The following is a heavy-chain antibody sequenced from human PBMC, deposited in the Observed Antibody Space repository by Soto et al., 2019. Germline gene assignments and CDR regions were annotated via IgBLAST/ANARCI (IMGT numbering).Heavy chain of an antibody. V-gene: IGHV1-8*01. Sequence: QVPLVQSGAEVKKPGASVKVSCKASGYTFTSYDINWVRQATGQGLEWRGWMNPNSGNTGYAQKFQGRVTMTRNTSISTAYMELSSLSSEDTAVYYCARGLVEWGQYYYYYMDVWGKGTTVTVSS. CDR2: MNPNSGNT. CDR1: GYTFTSYD. CDR3: ARGLVEWGQYYYYYMDV. D-gene: IGHD1-26*01. J-gene: IGHJ6*03.